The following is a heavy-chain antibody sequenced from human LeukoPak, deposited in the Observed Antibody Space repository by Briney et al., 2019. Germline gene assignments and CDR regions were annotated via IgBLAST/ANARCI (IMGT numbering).Heavy chain of an antibody. J-gene: IGHJ6*02. D-gene: IGHD6-13*01. CDR2: ISYDGSNK. Sequence: SGGSLRLSCAASGFIFSDYALHWVRQAPGKGLEWVAVISYDGSNKYYTDSVRGRFTMSRDSSKNTLFLQMNSLREEDTAMYYCARVEQQLDYYYGMDVWGQGTTVIVSS. CDR3: ARVEQQLDYYYGMDV. CDR1: GFIFSDYA. V-gene: IGHV3-30-3*01.